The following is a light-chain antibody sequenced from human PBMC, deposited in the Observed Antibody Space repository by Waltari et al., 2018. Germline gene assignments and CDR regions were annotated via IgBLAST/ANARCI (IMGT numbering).Light chain of an antibody. V-gene: IGLV1-44*01. CDR3: STWDDRLTGVV. J-gene: IGLJ2*01. Sequence: QSVLAPPPSASGTPGQRITISCSGSNSNIGSNTVNWYQQFPGTAPSLLIYSNNQRPSGVPDRFSASKSGSSAALAIYGLHSEDEADYYCSTWDDRLTGVVFGGGTKVTVL. CDR2: SNN. CDR1: NSNIGSNT.